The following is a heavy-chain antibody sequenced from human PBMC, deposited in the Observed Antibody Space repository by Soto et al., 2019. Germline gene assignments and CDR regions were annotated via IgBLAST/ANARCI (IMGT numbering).Heavy chain of an antibody. CDR3: AREGRKYSSSWYYYYYGMDA. CDR1: GYTFTSYG. V-gene: IGHV1-18*01. Sequence: QVQLVQSGAEVKKPGASVKVSCKASGYTFTSYGISWVRQAPGQGLEWMGWISAYNGNTNYAQKLQGRVTMTTDTSTSTAYMELRSLGSDDTAVYYCAREGRKYSSSWYYYYYGMDAWGKGTTVTVSS. D-gene: IGHD6-13*01. J-gene: IGHJ6*04. CDR2: ISAYNGNT.